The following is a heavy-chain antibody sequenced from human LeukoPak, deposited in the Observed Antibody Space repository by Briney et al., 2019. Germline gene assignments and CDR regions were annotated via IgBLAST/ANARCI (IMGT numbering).Heavy chain of an antibody. CDR1: GYSISSGYY. Sequence: PSETLSLTCTVSGYSISSGYYWGWIRQPPGKGLEWIGSIYHSGSTYYNPSLKSRVTISVDTSKNQFSLKLSSVTAADTAVYYCARVSYYDSSGYYWHFDYWGQGTLVTVSS. CDR3: ARVSYYDSSGYYWHFDY. CDR2: IYHSGST. D-gene: IGHD3-22*01. V-gene: IGHV4-38-2*02. J-gene: IGHJ4*02.